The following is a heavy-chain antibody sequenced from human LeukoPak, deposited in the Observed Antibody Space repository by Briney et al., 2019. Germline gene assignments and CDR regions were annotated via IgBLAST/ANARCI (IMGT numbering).Heavy chain of an antibody. CDR2: ISYDGSNK. CDR1: VFTVSSNY. CDR3: AKEQYPGYFDY. Sequence: PGGSLRLSCAASVFTVSSNYMSWVRQAPGKGLEWVAVISYDGSNKYYADSVKGRFTISRDNSNNTLYLQLNNVRTEDTATYFCAKEQYPGYFDYWGQGTLVTVSS. J-gene: IGHJ4*02. V-gene: IGHV3-30*18. D-gene: IGHD1-14*01.